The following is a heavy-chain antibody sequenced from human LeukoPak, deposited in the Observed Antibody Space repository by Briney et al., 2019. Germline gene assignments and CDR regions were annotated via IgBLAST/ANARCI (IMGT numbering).Heavy chain of an antibody. J-gene: IGHJ5*02. V-gene: IGHV3-21*01. CDR3: ARDDYGGNDRWFDP. Sequence: PGGSLRLSCAASGFTFSSYSMNWVRQAPGKGLEWVSSISSSSSYIYYADSVKGRFTISRDNAKNSLYLQVNSLRAEDTAVYYCARDDYGGNDRWFDPWGQGTLVTVSS. CDR2: ISSSSSYI. D-gene: IGHD4-23*01. CDR1: GFTFSSYS.